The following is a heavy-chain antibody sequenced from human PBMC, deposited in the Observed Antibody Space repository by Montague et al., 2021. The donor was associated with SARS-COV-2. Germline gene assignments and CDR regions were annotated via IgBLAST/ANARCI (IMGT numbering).Heavy chain of an antibody. CDR3: ARVRRGDYYGLGVSAHFDY. CDR1: GGSISSYY. J-gene: IGHJ4*02. CDR2: IYYSGST. Sequence: SETLSLTCTVSGGSISSYYWSWIRQPPGKGLEWIGYIYYSGSTNYNPSLKSRVTISVDTSKNQFSLKLSSVTAADTAVYHCARVRRGDYYGLGVSAHFDYWGQGTLVTVSS. V-gene: IGHV4-59*01. D-gene: IGHD3-10*01.